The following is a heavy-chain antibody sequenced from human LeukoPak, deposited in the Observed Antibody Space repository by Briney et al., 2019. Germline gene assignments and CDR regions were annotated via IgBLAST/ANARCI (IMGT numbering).Heavy chain of an antibody. CDR1: GASISTNS. CDR3: ARRGVEMAAIRPDNWFDP. V-gene: IGHV4-59*08. Sequence: PSETLSLTCTVSGASISTNSWNWIRQPPGQGLEWIGYIYYSGRADYNPSLKSRVTMSVDTSKNQFSLKLTSVTAADTAVYYCARRGVEMAAIRPDNWFDPWGQGTLVTVSS. CDR2: IYYSGRA. D-gene: IGHD5-24*01. J-gene: IGHJ5*02.